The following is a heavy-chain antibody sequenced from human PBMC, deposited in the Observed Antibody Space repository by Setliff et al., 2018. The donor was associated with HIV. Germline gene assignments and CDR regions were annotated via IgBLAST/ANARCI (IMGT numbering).Heavy chain of an antibody. Sequence: ETLSLTCTVSGGSISNYYWSWVRQAPGKGLEWVANIKQDGSEKYYVDSVKGRFTISRDNAKNSLYLQMNSLKTEDTAMYYCATIYDYGDYDHDFWGQGTLVTVSS. CDR3: ATIYDYGDYDHDF. J-gene: IGHJ4*02. V-gene: IGHV3-7*03. CDR2: IKQDGSEK. CDR1: GGSISNYY. D-gene: IGHD4-17*01.